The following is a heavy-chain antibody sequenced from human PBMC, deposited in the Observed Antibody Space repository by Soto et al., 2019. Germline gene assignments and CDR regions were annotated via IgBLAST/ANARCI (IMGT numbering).Heavy chain of an antibody. V-gene: IGHV1-46*01. Sequence: QVQLVQSGAEVKKPGASVKVSCKASGYTFTSYYMHWVRQAPGQGLEWMGIINPSGGSKSYAQKFQGRVTMTRDTSTSTVYMELSSLRSEDTAVYYCARERPTTYYYDSSGYPNQDYWGQGTLVTVSS. CDR1: GYTFTSYY. CDR2: INPSGGSK. J-gene: IGHJ4*02. D-gene: IGHD3-22*01. CDR3: ARERPTTYYYDSSGYPNQDY.